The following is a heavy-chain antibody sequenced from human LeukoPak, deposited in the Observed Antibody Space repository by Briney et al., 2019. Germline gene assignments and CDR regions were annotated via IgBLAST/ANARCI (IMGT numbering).Heavy chain of an antibody. Sequence: SETLSLTCTVSGYSISSGYYWGWIRQPPGKGLEWIGSIYHSGSTYYNPSLKSRVTISVDTSKNQFSLKLSSVTAADTAVYYCARDWLEQWLPHTAFDYWGQGTLVTVSS. CDR1: GYSISSGYY. CDR3: ARDWLEQWLPHTAFDY. J-gene: IGHJ4*02. D-gene: IGHD6-19*01. CDR2: IYHSGST. V-gene: IGHV4-38-2*02.